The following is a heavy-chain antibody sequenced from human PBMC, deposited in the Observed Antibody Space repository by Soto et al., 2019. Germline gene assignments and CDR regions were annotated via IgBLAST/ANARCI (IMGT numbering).Heavy chain of an antibody. J-gene: IGHJ4*02. CDR3: ARASYDFWSGYRNNFDY. Sequence: SVKVSCKASGGTFSSYAISWVRQAPGQGLEWMGGIIPIFGTANYAQKFQGRVTITADKSTSTAYMELSSLRSEDTAVYYCARASYDFWSGYRNNFDYWGQGTLVTVSS. D-gene: IGHD3-3*01. V-gene: IGHV1-69*06. CDR1: GGTFSSYA. CDR2: IIPIFGTA.